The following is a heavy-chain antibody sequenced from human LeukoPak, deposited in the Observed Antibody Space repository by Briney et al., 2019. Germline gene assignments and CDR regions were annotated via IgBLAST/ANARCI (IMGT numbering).Heavy chain of an antibody. D-gene: IGHD3-16*02. V-gene: IGHV3-23*01. CDR3: VKFRLRLGELSFPLDAFDI. Sequence: PGGSLRLSCAASGFTFSSYAMSWVRQAPGKGLEWVSAISGSGGSTYYADSVKGRFTISRDNSKNTLYLQMNSLRAEDTAVYYCVKFRLRLGELSFPLDAFDIWGQGTMVTVSS. CDR2: ISGSGGST. CDR1: GFTFSSYA. J-gene: IGHJ3*02.